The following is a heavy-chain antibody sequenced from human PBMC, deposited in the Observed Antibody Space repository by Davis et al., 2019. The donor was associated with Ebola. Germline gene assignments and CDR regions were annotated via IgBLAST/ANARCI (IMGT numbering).Heavy chain of an antibody. V-gene: IGHV1-24*01. CDR2: FDPEETET. Sequence: ASVKVSCKVSGYTLTELSMHWVRQAPGKGLEWMGGFDPEETETIYAQKFQGRVTMTEDTSTDTAYMELSSLRSDDPAVYYCATYRWGGDLDYWGQGTLVTVSS. CDR1: GYTLTELS. J-gene: IGHJ4*02. D-gene: IGHD3-16*01. CDR3: ATYRWGGDLDY.